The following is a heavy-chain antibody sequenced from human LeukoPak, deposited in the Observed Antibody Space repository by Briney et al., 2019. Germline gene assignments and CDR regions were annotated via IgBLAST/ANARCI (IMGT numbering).Heavy chain of an antibody. Sequence: SETLSLTCAVSGFSISSGHYWAWIRASPGKGLEWIGTISHSGNTYYNSSLKSRLAVSVDTSKNHFSLNLNSLTAADTAVYHCARARVVHYNFRSGLHWYFDVWGRGTLVTVSS. V-gene: IGHV4-38-2*01. CDR3: ARARVVHYNFRSGLHWYFDV. CDR2: ISHSGNT. CDR1: GFSISSGHY. D-gene: IGHD3-3*01. J-gene: IGHJ2*01.